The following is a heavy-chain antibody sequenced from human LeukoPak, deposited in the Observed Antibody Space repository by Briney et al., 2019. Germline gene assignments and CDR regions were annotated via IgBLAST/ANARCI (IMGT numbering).Heavy chain of an antibody. J-gene: IGHJ6*03. D-gene: IGHD6-13*01. CDR1: GYSISSGYY. V-gene: IGHV4-38-2*01. CDR3: ASRGTLAAAGGYYYYYYMDV. Sequence: PSETLSLTCAVSGYSISSGYYWGWIRQPPRKGLEWIGYIYYSGSTYYNPSLKSRVTISVDTSKNQFSLKLSSVTAADTAVYYCASRGTLAAAGGYYYYYYMDVWGKGTTVTVSS. CDR2: IYYSGST.